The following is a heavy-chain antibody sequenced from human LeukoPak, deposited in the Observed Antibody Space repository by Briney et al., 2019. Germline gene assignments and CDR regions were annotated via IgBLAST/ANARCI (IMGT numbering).Heavy chain of an antibody. J-gene: IGHJ5*02. CDR1: GGSISSYH. V-gene: IGHV4-4*09. CDR2: IYTNGST. Sequence: SETLSLTCTVSGGSISSYHWSWIRQVPGKGLQGMGSIYTNGSTNYNPSLKSRVTISIDSSKNQFSLKLTSVTAADTAVYYCARTVWTYDSARPLWFDPWGQGTLVTVSS. CDR3: ARTVWTYDSARPLWFDP. D-gene: IGHD1-1*01.